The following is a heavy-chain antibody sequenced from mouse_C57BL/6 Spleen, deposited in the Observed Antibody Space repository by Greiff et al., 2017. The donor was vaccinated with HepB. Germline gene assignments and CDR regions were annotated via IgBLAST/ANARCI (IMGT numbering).Heavy chain of an antibody. D-gene: IGHD1-1*01. Sequence: VQLQQSGAELVRPGASVKLSCTASGFNIKDDYMHWVKQRPEQGLEWIGWIDPKNGDTEYASKFQGKATITADTSSNTAYLQLSSLTSEDTAVYYCTTRLTTVVATDYWGQGTTLTVSS. CDR3: TTRLTTVVATDY. V-gene: IGHV14-4*01. CDR2: IDPKNGDT. CDR1: GFNIKDDY. J-gene: IGHJ2*01.